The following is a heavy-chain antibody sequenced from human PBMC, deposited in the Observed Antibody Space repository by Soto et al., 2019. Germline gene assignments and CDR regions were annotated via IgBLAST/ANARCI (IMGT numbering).Heavy chain of an antibody. V-gene: IGHV1-2*02. J-gene: IGHJ6*01. CDR2: INPNTGGT. CDR1: GYPFTGYY. Sequence: GSVKGCCKASGYPFTGYYMHLGRQAPGQGPEWMGWINPNTGGTNYAQKFQGRVTMTRYTSISTAYMELSRLRSDDTAVYHGARDRPQGYYGMDGWGRGTTVTVSS. CDR3: ARDRPQGYYGMDG.